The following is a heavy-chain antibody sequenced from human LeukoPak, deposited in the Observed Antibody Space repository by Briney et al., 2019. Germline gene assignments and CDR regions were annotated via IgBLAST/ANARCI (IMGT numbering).Heavy chain of an antibody. Sequence: ASVKVSCKPSGYTLIRYYMHWVRQAPGQGLEWMGWISAYNGNTNYAQKLQGRVTMTTDTSTSTAYMELRSLRSDDTAVYYCARNDFWSGYWGQGTLVTVSS. J-gene: IGHJ4*02. V-gene: IGHV1-18*04. CDR1: GYTLIRYY. D-gene: IGHD3-3*01. CDR3: ARNDFWSGY. CDR2: ISAYNGNT.